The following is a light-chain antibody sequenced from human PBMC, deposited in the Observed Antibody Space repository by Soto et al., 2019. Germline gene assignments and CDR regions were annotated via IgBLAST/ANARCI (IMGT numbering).Light chain of an antibody. Sequence: DIRVTQSASTLSASVGDSVTITCRASQRLXYYLGWDQKKPGKAPKVLIXYASSLRRGVLSRFRGSGSGREFTLTLSSLLPDDFATSYCRQYNRFAPLTFGQGTKVDIK. CDR3: RQYNRFAPLT. CDR1: QRLXYY. V-gene: IGKV1-5*01. CDR2: YAS. J-gene: IGKJ1*01.